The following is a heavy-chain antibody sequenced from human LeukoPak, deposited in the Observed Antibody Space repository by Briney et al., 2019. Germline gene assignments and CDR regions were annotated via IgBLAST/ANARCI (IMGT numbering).Heavy chain of an antibody. CDR3: ARYSGYDSRFDY. Sequence: SETLSLTCTVSGGSISSGSYYWSWIRQPAGKGLEWIGRIYTSGSTNYNPSHKSRVTISVDTSKNQFSLKLSSVTAADTAVYYCARYSGYDSRFDYWGQGTLVTVSS. D-gene: IGHD5-12*01. CDR2: IYTSGST. V-gene: IGHV4-61*02. CDR1: GGSISSGSYY. J-gene: IGHJ4*02.